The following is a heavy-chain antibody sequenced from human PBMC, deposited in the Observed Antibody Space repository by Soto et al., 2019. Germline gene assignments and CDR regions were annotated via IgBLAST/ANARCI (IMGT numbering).Heavy chain of an antibody. CDR1: GGTFSSYG. CDR3: ARDECSGGSCYSDY. Sequence: QVQLVQSGAEVKKPGSSVKVSCKASGGTFSSYGFSWVRQAPGQGLERMGGIIPLFGTANYAQKFQGRVTITADESRSTTYMELSSLRSEDSAVYYCARDECSGGSCYSDYWGQGTLVTVSS. V-gene: IGHV1-69*01. J-gene: IGHJ4*02. CDR2: IIPLFGTA. D-gene: IGHD2-15*01.